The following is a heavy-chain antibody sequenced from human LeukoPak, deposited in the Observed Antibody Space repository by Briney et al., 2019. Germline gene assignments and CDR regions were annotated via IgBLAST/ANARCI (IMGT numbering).Heavy chain of an antibody. D-gene: IGHD6-19*01. J-gene: IGHJ6*03. Sequence: PSETLSLTCTVSGDSISKYYWSWIRQPPGKALEWIGYIYYSGSTTYNPSLRSRVTISIDTSKNQFSLKLSSVPAADTAVYYCARPAVAASGDYYYMDVWGQGTTVTVSS. CDR1: GDSISKYY. CDR3: ARPAVAASGDYYYMDV. V-gene: IGHV4-59*08. CDR2: IYYSGST.